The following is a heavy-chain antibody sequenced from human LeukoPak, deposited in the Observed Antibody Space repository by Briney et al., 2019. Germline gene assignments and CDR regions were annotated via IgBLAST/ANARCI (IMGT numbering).Heavy chain of an antibody. Sequence: GGSLRLSCAASGFSFAMYSMTWVRQAPGKGLEWVANMNQDGSEKYYADSVKGRFTISRDNSKNTLYLQLNSLRDEDTAVYYCAKNLGWFGDLNWFDPWGQGTPVTVSS. CDR2: MNQDGSEK. CDR1: GFSFAMYS. V-gene: IGHV3-7*02. D-gene: IGHD3-10*01. CDR3: AKNLGWFGDLNWFDP. J-gene: IGHJ5*02.